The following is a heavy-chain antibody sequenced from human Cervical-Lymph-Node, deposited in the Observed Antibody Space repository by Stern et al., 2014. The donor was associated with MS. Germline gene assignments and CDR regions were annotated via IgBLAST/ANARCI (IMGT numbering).Heavy chain of an antibody. V-gene: IGHV4-4*02. J-gene: IGHJ4*02. CDR3: ARVKSGDYFDY. D-gene: IGHD4-17*01. CDR1: GDSITSSNW. CDR2: IHHSGNT. Sequence: VQLVESGPGLVKPSGTLSLTCAVSGDSITSSNWWSWVRQSQGKGLEWIGEIHHSGNTYYNPSLKSRVTISVDKSKNQFSLKVSSVTAADTAVYYCARVKSGDYFDYWGQGTLVTVSS.